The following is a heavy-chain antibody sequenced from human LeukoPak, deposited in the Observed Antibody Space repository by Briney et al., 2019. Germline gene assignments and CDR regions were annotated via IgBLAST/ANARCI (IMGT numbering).Heavy chain of an antibody. Sequence: EWMGIIYPGDSDTRYSPSFQGQVTISADKSISTAYLQWSSLKASDTAMYYCARLPNRGEFDYWGQGTLVTXXS. V-gene: IGHV5-51*01. J-gene: IGHJ4*02. D-gene: IGHD1-14*01. CDR2: IYPGDSDT. CDR3: ARLPNRGEFDY.